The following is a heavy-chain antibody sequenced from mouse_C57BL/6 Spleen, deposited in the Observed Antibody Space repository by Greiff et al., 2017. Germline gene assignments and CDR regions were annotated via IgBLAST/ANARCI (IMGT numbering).Heavy chain of an antibody. V-gene: IGHV5-17*01. Sequence: DVMLVESGGGLVKPGGSLKLSCAASGFTFSDYGMHWVGQAPEKGLEWVAYISSGSGTIYYEDTVKGRVTIASDKAKNTLYLQMTSLSSEDTAMYYCASGGLWDAMDYWGQGTSVTVSS. CDR1: GFTFSDYG. CDR3: ASGGLWDAMDY. J-gene: IGHJ4*01. CDR2: ISSGSGTI. D-gene: IGHD1-1*02.